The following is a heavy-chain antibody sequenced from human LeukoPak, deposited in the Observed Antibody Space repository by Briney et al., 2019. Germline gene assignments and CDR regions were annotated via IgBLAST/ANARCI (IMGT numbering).Heavy chain of an antibody. CDR2: IYYSGST. D-gene: IGHD2-8*01. Sequence: PSQTLSLTCTVSGGSISSGDYYWRWIRQPPGKGLEWIGYIYYSGSTYYNPSLKSRVTISVDTSKNQFSLKLSSVTAADTAVYYCARGLIDCTNGVCYSEYFDYWGQGTLVTVSS. CDR1: GGSISSGDYY. J-gene: IGHJ4*02. CDR3: ARGLIDCTNGVCYSEYFDY. V-gene: IGHV4-30-4*08.